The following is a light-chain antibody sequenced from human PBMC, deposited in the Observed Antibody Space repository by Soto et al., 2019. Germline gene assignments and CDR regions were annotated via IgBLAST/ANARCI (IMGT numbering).Light chain of an antibody. V-gene: IGKV1-9*01. CDR1: QGISSY. Sequence: IQLTQSPSSLSASVGDRVPITCRASQGISSYLAWYQQKPGKAPKLLIYGASTLEGGVPFRFSGSGSGTDFTLIISSLQPEDFATYYCRQLSTYPITFGQGTRLEIK. J-gene: IGKJ5*01. CDR3: RQLSTYPIT. CDR2: GAS.